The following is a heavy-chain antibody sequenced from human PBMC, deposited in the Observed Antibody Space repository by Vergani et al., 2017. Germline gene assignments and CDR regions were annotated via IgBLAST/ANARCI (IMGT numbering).Heavy chain of an antibody. V-gene: IGHV4-38-2*01. CDR2: IYHSGIT. D-gene: IGHD5-24*01. J-gene: IGHJ4*02. CDR3: ARRPRLYIDGYNYFDY. Sequence: QVQLQESGPGLVKPSETLSLTCAVSGYSISSGYYWGWIRQPQGKGLAWIGSIYHSGITYYNPSLKSRVTISVDTDKNQFSLKLSSVTAADTAVYYCARRPRLYIDGYNYFDYWGQGTLVTVSS. CDR1: GYSISSGYY.